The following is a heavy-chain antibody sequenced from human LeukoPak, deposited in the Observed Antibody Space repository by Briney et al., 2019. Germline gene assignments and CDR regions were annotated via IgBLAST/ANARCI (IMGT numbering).Heavy chain of an antibody. V-gene: IGHV1-2*02. J-gene: IGHJ6*02. D-gene: IGHD6-13*01. CDR2: INPNSGGT. Sequence: ASVKVSCKASGYTFTGYYMHWVRQAPGQGLEWKGWINPNSGGTNYAQKFQGRVTMTRDTSISTAYMELSRLRSDDTAVYYCAREPSERIIAAAGPYYYYYGMDVWGQGTTVTVSS. CDR3: AREPSERIIAAAGPYYYYYGMDV. CDR1: GYTFTGYY.